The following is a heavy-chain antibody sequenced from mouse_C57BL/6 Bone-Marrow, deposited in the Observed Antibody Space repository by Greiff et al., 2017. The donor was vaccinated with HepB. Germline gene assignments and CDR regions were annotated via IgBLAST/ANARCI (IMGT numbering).Heavy chain of an antibody. CDR2: ISNLAYSI. CDR1: GFTFSDYG. CDR3: ATTMAYYYAMDY. D-gene: IGHD2-1*01. J-gene: IGHJ4*01. V-gene: IGHV5-15*01. Sequence: VQGVESGGGLVQPGGSLKLSCAASGFTFSDYGMAWVRQAPRKGPEWVAFISNLAYSIYYADTVTGRFTISRENAKNTLYLEMSSLRSEDTAMYYCATTMAYYYAMDYWGQGTSVTVSS.